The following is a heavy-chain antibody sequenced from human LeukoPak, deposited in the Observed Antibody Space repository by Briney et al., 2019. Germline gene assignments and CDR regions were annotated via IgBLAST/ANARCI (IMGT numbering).Heavy chain of an antibody. V-gene: IGHV1-2*02. CDR1: GYTFTGYY. CDR3: ARDSGGYNWDDLFDY. Sequence: GASVKVSCKASGYTFTGYYMHWVRQAPGQGLEWMGWINPNSGGTNYAQKFQGRVTMTRDMSTSTVYMELSSLRSEDTAVYYCARDSGGYNWDDLFDYWGQGTLVTVSS. D-gene: IGHD1-1*01. J-gene: IGHJ4*02. CDR2: INPNSGGT.